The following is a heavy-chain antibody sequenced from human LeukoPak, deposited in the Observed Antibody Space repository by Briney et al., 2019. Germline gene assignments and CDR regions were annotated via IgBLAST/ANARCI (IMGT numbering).Heavy chain of an antibody. D-gene: IGHD6-25*01. CDR2: ISQTGSA. V-gene: IGHV4-34*01. Sequence: KPSETLSLTCAVSGESLSTYFWSWIRQSPGKGLEWIGEISQTGSANYNPSLKNRVTLSLDTSKNQFSLQLTSMTAADTAIYFCARSAAYYYYYMGVWANGTTVTVSS. J-gene: IGHJ6*03. CDR1: GESLSTYF. CDR3: ARSAAYYYYYMGV.